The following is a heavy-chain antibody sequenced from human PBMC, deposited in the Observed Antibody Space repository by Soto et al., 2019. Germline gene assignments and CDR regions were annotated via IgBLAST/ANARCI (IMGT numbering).Heavy chain of an antibody. D-gene: IGHD3-22*01. V-gene: IGHV1-3*01. Sequence: VASVKVSCKASGYTFTSYAMHWVRQAPGQRLEWMGWINAGNGNTKYSQKFQGRVTITRDTSASTAYMELSSLRSEDTAVYYCARDRNYYDSSGYPYNWFDPWGQGTLVTVSS. CDR2: INAGNGNT. CDR1: GYTFTSYA. CDR3: ARDRNYYDSSGYPYNWFDP. J-gene: IGHJ5*02.